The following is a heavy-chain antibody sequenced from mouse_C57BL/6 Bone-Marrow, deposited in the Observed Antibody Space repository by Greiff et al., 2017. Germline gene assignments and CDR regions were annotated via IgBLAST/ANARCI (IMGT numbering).Heavy chain of an antibody. CDR1: EYEFPSHD. CDR3: ARHSVVAPPYWYFDV. D-gene: IGHD1-1*01. CDR2: INSDGGST. V-gene: IGHV5-2*01. J-gene: IGHJ1*03. Sequence: EVQLVESGGGLVQPGESLTLSCESNEYEFPSHDMSWVRKTPEKRLELVAAINSDGGSTYYPDTMERRFIISRDNTKKTLYLQMSSLRSEDTALYYCARHSVVAPPYWYFDVWGTGTTVTVSS.